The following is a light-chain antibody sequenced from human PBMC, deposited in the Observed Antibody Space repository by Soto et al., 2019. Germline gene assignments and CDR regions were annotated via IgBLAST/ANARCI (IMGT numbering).Light chain of an antibody. V-gene: IGLV2-14*01. J-gene: IGLJ3*02. CDR3: SSYTSSSTPWV. CDR1: SSDVGDYNY. Sequence: QSALTQPASVSGSPGQSITISCTGTSSDVGDYNYVSWYQQHPGKAPKLMIYEVSNRLSGVSNRFSGSKSGNTASLTISGLQAEDEADYYCSSYTSSSTPWVFGGGTKLTVL. CDR2: EVS.